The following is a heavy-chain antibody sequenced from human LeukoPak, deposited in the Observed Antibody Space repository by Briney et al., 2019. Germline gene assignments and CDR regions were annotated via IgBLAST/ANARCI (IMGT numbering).Heavy chain of an antibody. D-gene: IGHD4-23*01. V-gene: IGHV3-21*01. CDR1: GFTFSSYS. J-gene: IGHJ4*02. Sequence: GGSLRLSCAASGFTFSSYSMNWVRQAPGKGLEWASSISSSSSYIYYADSVKGRFTISRDNAKNSLYLQMNSLRAEDTAVYYCASSSSDYGGYFDYWGQGTLVTVSS. CDR3: ASSSSDYGGYFDY. CDR2: ISSSSSYI.